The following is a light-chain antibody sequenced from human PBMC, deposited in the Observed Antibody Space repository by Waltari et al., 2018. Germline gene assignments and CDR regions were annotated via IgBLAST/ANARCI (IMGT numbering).Light chain of an antibody. J-gene: IGKJ4*01. CDR3: QQLNTYPLT. CDR1: QGLDNY. V-gene: IGKV1-9*01. CDR2: EAS. Sequence: IQLTQSPSSLSASVGDRVTITCRASQGLDNYLGWYQQKPGKAPKLLIYEASTLQRGVPSRFSCSGSGTDFTLTISSLQPADFATYYCQQLNTYPLTFGGGTKVDIK.